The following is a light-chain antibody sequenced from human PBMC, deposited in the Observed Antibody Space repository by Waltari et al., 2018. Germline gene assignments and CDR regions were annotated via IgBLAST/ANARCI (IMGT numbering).Light chain of an antibody. CDR1: QSISTY. CDR3: QQSYSALYT. CDR2: AAS. J-gene: IGKJ2*01. Sequence: DIQMTQSPSSLSASVGDRVTITCRASQSISTYLNWYQQKRGKAPKLLIYAASTLQSGVPSRFGGSGSGTAFTLTISSLQPEDFAIYYCQQSYSALYTFGQGTILEI. V-gene: IGKV1-39*01.